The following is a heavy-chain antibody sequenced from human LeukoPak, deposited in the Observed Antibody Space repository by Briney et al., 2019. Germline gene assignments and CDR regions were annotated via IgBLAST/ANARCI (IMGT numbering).Heavy chain of an antibody. CDR1: GFTFTSYG. Sequence: GGSLRLSCATSGFTFTSYGIHWVRQAPGKGLEWVAVISDDGSNKNYADSVKGRFTISRDKSKNTVYLQMNGLRAEDTAVYYCARDQSGTWTFDSWGQGTLVTVSS. CDR2: ISDDGSNK. J-gene: IGHJ4*02. D-gene: IGHD1-26*01. V-gene: IGHV3-30*19. CDR3: ARDQSGTWTFDS.